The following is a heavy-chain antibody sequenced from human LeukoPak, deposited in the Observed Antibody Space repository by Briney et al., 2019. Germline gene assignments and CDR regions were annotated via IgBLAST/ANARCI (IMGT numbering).Heavy chain of an antibody. CDR3: ARVRYCSTNRCYDREFDN. CDR2: IYYSGNT. V-gene: IGHV4-31*03. Sequence: PSETLSLTCTVSRGSISSGGYYWSWIRQHPGKGLEWIGYIYYSGNTYYNPSLKSRVTISVDTSKNQFSLKLSSVTAADTAVYYCARVRYCSTNRCYDREFDNWGQGTLVTVSS. D-gene: IGHD2-2*01. CDR1: RGSISSGGYY. J-gene: IGHJ4*02.